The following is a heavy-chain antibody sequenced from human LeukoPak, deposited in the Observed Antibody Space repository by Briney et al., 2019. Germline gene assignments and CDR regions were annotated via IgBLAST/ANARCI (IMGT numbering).Heavy chain of an antibody. CDR2: IKQGGSEK. CDR3: AREMGGYPFDY. V-gene: IGHV3-7*01. Sequence: GGSLRLSCTTSGFTFSNYWMSWVRQAQGKGLEWVANIKQGGSEKHYVDSVKGRFTISRDNAKNSLYLQMNSLRAEDTAVYYCAREMGGYPFDYWGQGIQVTVSS. J-gene: IGHJ4*02. CDR1: GFTFSNYW. D-gene: IGHD5-12*01.